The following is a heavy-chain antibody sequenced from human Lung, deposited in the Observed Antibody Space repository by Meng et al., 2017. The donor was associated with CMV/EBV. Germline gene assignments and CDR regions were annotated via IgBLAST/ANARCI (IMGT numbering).Heavy chain of an antibody. J-gene: IGHJ4*02. D-gene: IGHD3-22*01. Sequence: GGSLRLSCTASGFTFSTYYFHWARQPTGKGLEWVSSIGTVGDTYSIGSVKGRFIISREDSKNSVYLQMNSLRAEDTALYDCAKEGRASSGYYRGLDYWGQGTLVTVSS. CDR3: AKEGRASSGYYRGLDY. CDR1: GFTFSTYY. V-gene: IGHV3-13*01. CDR2: IGTVGDT.